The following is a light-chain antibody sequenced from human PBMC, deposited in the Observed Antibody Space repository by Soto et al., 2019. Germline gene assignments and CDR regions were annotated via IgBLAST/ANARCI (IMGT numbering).Light chain of an antibody. J-gene: IGKJ3*01. CDR1: QSFSSY. CDR3: QQRSNWPIFT. Sequence: EIVLTQSPAPLSLSPGERATLSCRASQSFSSYLAWYQQKPGQAPRLLIYDASNRATGIPARFSGSGSGTDFSITISSLEPEDFAVYYCQQRSNWPIFTFGPGTQVDIK. V-gene: IGKV3-11*01. CDR2: DAS.